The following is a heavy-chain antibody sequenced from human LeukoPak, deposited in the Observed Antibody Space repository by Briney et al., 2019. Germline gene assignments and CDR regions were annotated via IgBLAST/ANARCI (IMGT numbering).Heavy chain of an antibody. V-gene: IGHV1-8*01. CDR2: MNPNSGNT. D-gene: IGHD5-18*01. J-gene: IGHJ6*03. CDR1: GYTFTSYD. CDR3: ARWEKGYSYGYLYYYMDV. Sequence: ASVKVSCKASGYTFTSYDINWVRQATGQGLEWMGWMNPNSGNTGYAQKFQGRVTMTRNTSISTAYMELSSLRSEDTAVYYCARWEKGYSYGYLYYYMDVWGKGTTVTVSS.